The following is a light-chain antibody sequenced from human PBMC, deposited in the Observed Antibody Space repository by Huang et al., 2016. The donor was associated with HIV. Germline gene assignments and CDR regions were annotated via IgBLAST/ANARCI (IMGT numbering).Light chain of an antibody. CDR2: RTS. CDR3: QQSYSTPRT. CDR1: QKINTY. Sequence: DIQMTQSPSSLSASVGDRVTITCRANQKINTYLNWYQQKPGKAPELLIYRTSNLEDGVPARFRGSGSGTDFTRTISSLRPEDSATYYCQQSYSTPRTFGQGTKLEIK. J-gene: IGKJ2*01. V-gene: IGKV1-39*01.